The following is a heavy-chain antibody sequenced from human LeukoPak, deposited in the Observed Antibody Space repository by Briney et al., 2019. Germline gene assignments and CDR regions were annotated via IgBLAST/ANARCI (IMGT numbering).Heavy chain of an antibody. J-gene: IGHJ6*02. V-gene: IGHV3-7*02. CDR2: IKHDGSET. Sequence: GVPLRLSCAASGFTFSSIWMSWVRQAPGKGLEWLANIKHDGSETNYVDSVKGRFTISRDNAKNSLHLQMNSLRAEDTAVYYCAKNGGPHGLDVWGQGTTVTVSS. CDR3: AKNGGPHGLDV. D-gene: IGHD3-10*01. CDR1: GFTFSSIW.